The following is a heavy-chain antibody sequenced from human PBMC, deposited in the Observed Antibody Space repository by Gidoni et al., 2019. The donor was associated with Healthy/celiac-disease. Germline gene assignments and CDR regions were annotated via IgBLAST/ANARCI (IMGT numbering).Heavy chain of an antibody. J-gene: IGHJ4*02. CDR1: GGSISSFY. CDR2: IYYSGST. D-gene: IGHD3-22*01. CDR3: ARETRDSSGYYLFDY. V-gene: IGHV4-59*01. Sequence: QVQLQESGPGLVKPSETLSLTCTVSGGSISSFYWSWIRQPPGKGLEWIGYIYYSGSTNYNPSLKSRVTISVDTSKNQFSLKLSSVTAADTAVYYCARETRDSSGYYLFDYWGQGTLVTVSS.